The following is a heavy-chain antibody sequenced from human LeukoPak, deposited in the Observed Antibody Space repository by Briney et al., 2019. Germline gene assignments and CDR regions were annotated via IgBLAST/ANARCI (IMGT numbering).Heavy chain of an antibody. CDR1: GGSFSGYY. CDR2: INHSGST. Sequence: SETLSLTCAVYGGSFSGYYWSWIRQPPGKGLEWIGEINHSGSTNYNPSLKSRVTISVDTSKNQFPLKLSSVTAADTAVYYCASRHRITMVRGVHFDYWGQGTLVTVSS. J-gene: IGHJ4*02. CDR3: ASRHRITMVRGVHFDY. V-gene: IGHV4-34*01. D-gene: IGHD3-10*01.